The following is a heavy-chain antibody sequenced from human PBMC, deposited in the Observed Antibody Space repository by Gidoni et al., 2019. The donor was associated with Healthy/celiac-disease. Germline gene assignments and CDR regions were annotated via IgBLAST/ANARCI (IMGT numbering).Heavy chain of an antibody. V-gene: IGHV4-39*01. Sequence: LQLQDSGPGLVKPAETPPPTCTVSGGSISSSSYYWGGIPQPPGKGLEWIGSIYYSGSTYYSPSLKSRVTISVDTSKNQFSLKLGSVTAADTAVYYCASLSRQVVADYWGQGTLVTVSS. CDR3: ASLSRQVVADY. CDR2: IYYSGST. J-gene: IGHJ4*02. D-gene: IGHD2-15*01. CDR1: GGSISSSSYY.